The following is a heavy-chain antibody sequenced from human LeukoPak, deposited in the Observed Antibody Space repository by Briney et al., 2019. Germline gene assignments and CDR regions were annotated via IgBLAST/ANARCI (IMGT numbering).Heavy chain of an antibody. D-gene: IGHD1-26*01. CDR1: GFTFSDYY. Sequence: PGGSLRLSCAASGFTFSDYYMSWIRQAPGKGLEWVSYISSSGSTIYYADSVKGRFTISRDNAKNSLYLQMNSLRAKDTAVYYCARDRVGDWEYFDYWGQGTLVTVSS. J-gene: IGHJ4*02. CDR2: ISSSGSTI. V-gene: IGHV3-11*01. CDR3: ARDRVGDWEYFDY.